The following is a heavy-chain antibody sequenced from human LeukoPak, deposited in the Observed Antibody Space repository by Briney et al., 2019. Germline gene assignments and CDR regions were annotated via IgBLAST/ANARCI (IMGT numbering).Heavy chain of an antibody. CDR3: AKDLAVDTAMALDY. Sequence: PGRSLRLSCAASGFTFSNYAMHWVRQAPGKGLEWVAVVSYDGSNRYYADSVKGRFTISRDNSKNTLYLQMNSLRAEDTAVYYCAKDLAVDTAMALDYWGQGTLVTVSS. CDR2: VSYDGSNR. D-gene: IGHD5-18*01. J-gene: IGHJ4*02. CDR1: GFTFSNYA. V-gene: IGHV3-30-3*01.